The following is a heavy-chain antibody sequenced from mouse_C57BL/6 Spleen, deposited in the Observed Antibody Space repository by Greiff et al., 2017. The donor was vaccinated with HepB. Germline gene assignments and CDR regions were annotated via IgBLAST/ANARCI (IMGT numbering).Heavy chain of an antibody. J-gene: IGHJ4*01. Sequence: EVKLQQSGPELVKPGASVKISCKASGYTFTDYYMNWVKQSHGKSLEWIGDINPNNGGTSYNQKFKGKATLTVDKSSSTAYMELRGLTSEDSAVYYCARGLLWMDYWGQGTSVTVSS. CDR2: INPNNGGT. CDR3: ARGLLWMDY. V-gene: IGHV1-26*01. CDR1: GYTFTDYY.